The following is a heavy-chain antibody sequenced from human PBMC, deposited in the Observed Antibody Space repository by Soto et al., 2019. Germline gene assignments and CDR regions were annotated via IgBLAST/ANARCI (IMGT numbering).Heavy chain of an antibody. CDR1: GESISNVAYS. CDR2: IYGSGGA. CDR3: AGGGGNYHDGSGYYAHPMDAFDI. D-gene: IGHD3-22*01. V-gene: IGHV4-30-2*01. J-gene: IGHJ3*02. Sequence: QLQLQESGSGLLKPSQTLSLTCAVSGESISNVAYSWSWIRQPPGKGLEWIAYIYGSGGAYYNPYLTGLFTTPVDMPKHQFPLMLPSGPAADKAVNFWAGGGGNYHDGSGYYAHPMDAFDIWGQGTMVTIS.